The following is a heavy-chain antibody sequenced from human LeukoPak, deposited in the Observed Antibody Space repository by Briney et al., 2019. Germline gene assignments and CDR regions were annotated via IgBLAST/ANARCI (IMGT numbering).Heavy chain of an antibody. Sequence: PGGSLRLSCAASEFTFSSYGMYWVRQAPAKGLEWVGVIWYDGIKKNYADSVKGRFTISRDNSKNTLHLQMNSLRAEDTAVYYCATADSGSYYSGFDYWGQGTLVTVSS. V-gene: IGHV3-33*07. CDR3: ATADSGSYYSGFDY. D-gene: IGHD1-26*01. CDR2: IWYDGIKK. CDR1: EFTFSSYG. J-gene: IGHJ4*02.